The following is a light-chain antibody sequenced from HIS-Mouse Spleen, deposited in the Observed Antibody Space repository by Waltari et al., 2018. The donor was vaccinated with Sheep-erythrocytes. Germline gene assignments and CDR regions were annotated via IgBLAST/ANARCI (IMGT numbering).Light chain of an antibody. Sequence: DIQMTQSPSTLSASVGDRVTITCRASQSISSWLVWYQQKPRKAPKLLIYKASSLESGVPSMCSGSGSGTEFTLTISSLQPDDFATYYCQQYNSYSTFGQGTKVEIK. CDR1: QSISSW. CDR3: QQYNSYST. V-gene: IGKV1-5*03. J-gene: IGKJ1*01. CDR2: KAS.